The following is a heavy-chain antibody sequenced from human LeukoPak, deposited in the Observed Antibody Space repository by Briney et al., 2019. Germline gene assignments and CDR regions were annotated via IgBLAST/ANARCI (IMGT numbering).Heavy chain of an antibody. CDR2: IRSKAYGGTT. CDR3: TRDHSSGWY. CDR1: GFTFGDYA. D-gene: IGHD6-19*01. J-gene: IGHJ4*02. Sequence: SLRLSCTASGFTFGDYAMSWFLQAPGKGLEWVGFIRSKAYGGTTEYAASVKGRFTISRDDSKSIAYLQMNSLKTEDTAVYYCTRDHSSGWYWGQGTLVTVSS. V-gene: IGHV3-49*03.